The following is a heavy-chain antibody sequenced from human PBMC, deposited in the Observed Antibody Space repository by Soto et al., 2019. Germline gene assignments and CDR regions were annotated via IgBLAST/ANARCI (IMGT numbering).Heavy chain of an antibody. CDR3: ARXPYQDYGDSYYYYALDA. J-gene: IGHJ6*01. D-gene: IGHD4-17*01. CDR2: IYYIGGP. CDR1: GDSVSNGDYS. Sequence: SVTLSLTCSVSGDSVSNGDYSWSWIRQPPGKGLEWIGYIYYIGGPYYNPSLQSRVTISMDTSKNQVSLNLTSVTAADTAVYFCARXPYQDYGDSYYYYALDAWGPGLTVSVSS. V-gene: IGHV4-30-4*01.